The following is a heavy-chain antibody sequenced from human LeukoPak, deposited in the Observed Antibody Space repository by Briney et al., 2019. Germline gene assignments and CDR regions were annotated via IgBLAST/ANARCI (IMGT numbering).Heavy chain of an antibody. CDR1: GFTFSKYA. CDR3: ARDPLEYTYGIYIDC. V-gene: IGHV3-30*04. J-gene: IGHJ4*02. CDR2: TSHDGSKK. Sequence: GGSLRLSCAASGFTFSKYAMHWVRQAAGKGLEWVAITSHDGSKKYYADSVRGRFTVSRDNSKNTLYLQMNSLRTEDTAVYYCARDPLEYTYGIYIDCWGQGTLVTVSS. D-gene: IGHD5-18*01.